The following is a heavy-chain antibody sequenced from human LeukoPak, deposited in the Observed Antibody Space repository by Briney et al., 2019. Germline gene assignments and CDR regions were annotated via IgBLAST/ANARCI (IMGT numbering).Heavy chain of an antibody. CDR3: AKPIMTTVTTLGLYFDC. CDR2: ISYDGSNR. J-gene: IGHJ4*02. D-gene: IGHD4-17*01. CDR1: GFTFSNYG. V-gene: IGHV3-30*18. Sequence: PGGSLRLSCAASGFTFSNYGMHWVRQAPGKWLEWVAVISYDGSNRYYADSVKGRFTISRDNSKNTLYLQMNSLRAEDTAVYYCAKPIMTTVTTLGLYFDCWGQGALVTVSS.